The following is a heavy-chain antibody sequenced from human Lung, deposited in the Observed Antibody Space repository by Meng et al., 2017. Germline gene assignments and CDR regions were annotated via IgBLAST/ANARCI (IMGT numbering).Heavy chain of an antibody. Sequence: EVEWGEAGGGLVPPGGSMRLSCAASGFTFTDHWMHWARQGPGKGLVWVSRINRDGTKPPYADSVKGRFTISRDNAKNTLYLQMNNLRAEDTAFYYCTNDRLNHWGQGALVTVSS. D-gene: IGHD1-1*01. CDR1: GFTFTDHW. CDR3: TNDRLNH. V-gene: IGHV3-74*01. J-gene: IGHJ1*01. CDR2: INRDGTKP.